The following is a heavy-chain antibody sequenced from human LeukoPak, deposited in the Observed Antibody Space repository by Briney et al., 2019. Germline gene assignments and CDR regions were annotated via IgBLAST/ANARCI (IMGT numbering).Heavy chain of an antibody. CDR3: AKGDSSGSPRDFDY. V-gene: IGHV3-30*04. Sequence: PGGSLRLSCAASGFTFSSYAMHWVRQAPGKGLEWVAVISYDGSNKYYADSVKGRFTISRDNSKNTLYLQMNSLRAEDTAVYYCAKGDSSGSPRDFDYWGQGTLVAVSS. D-gene: IGHD3-22*01. CDR2: ISYDGSNK. CDR1: GFTFSSYA. J-gene: IGHJ4*02.